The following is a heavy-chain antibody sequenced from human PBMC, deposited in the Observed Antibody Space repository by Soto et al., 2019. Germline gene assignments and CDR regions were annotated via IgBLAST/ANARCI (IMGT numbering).Heavy chain of an antibody. CDR3: ASRRKVTMVRGVDY. V-gene: IGHV4-34*01. D-gene: IGHD3-10*01. J-gene: IGHJ4*02. CDR1: GGSFSGYY. CDR2: INHSGST. Sequence: PSETLSLTCAVYGGSFSGYYWSWIRQPPGKGLEWIGEINHSGSTNYNPSLKSRVTISVDTSKNQFSLKLSSVTAADTAVYYCASRRKVTMVRGVDYWGQGTLVTVSS.